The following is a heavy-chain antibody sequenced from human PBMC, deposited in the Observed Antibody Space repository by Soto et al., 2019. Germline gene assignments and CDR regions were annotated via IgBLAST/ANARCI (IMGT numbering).Heavy chain of an antibody. D-gene: IGHD5-18*01. CDR1: GGSFSGDY. CDR3: ARVRARYSYGSSYFDY. CDR2: INHSGST. J-gene: IGHJ4*02. V-gene: IGHV4-34*01. Sequence: SETLSLTCAVYGGSFSGDYWSWIRQPPGKGLEWIGEINHSGSTNYNPSLKSRVTISVDTSKNQFSLKLSSVTAADTAVYYCARVRARYSYGSSYFDYWGQGTLVTVSS.